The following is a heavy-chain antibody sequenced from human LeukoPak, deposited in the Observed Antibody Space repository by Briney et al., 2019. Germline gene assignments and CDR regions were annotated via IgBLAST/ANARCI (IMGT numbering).Heavy chain of an antibody. D-gene: IGHD6-13*01. CDR2: ISYDGSNK. J-gene: IGHJ6*02. CDR1: GFTFSSYG. V-gene: IGHV3-30*18. Sequence: PGRSLRLSCAASGFTFSSYGMHWVRQAPGKGLEWVAVISYDGSNKYYADSVKGRFTISRDNSKSTLYLQMNSLRAEDTAVYYCAKGALIAAAGTDYYYGMDVWGQGTTVTVSS. CDR3: AKGALIAAAGTDYYYGMDV.